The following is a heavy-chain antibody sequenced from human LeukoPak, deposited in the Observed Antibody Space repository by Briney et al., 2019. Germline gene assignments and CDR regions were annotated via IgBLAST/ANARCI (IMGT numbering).Heavy chain of an antibody. CDR2: ISSSSSTI. Sequence: GGSLRLSCAASGFTFSSYEMNWGRQAPGEGLEWVSYISSSSSTIYYADSVKGRFTISRDNAKNSLYLQMNSLRAEDTAVYYCARDGGSAAAFDIWGQGTMVTVSS. V-gene: IGHV3-48*03. CDR3: ARDGGSAAAFDI. J-gene: IGHJ3*02. D-gene: IGHD3-16*01. CDR1: GFTFSSYE.